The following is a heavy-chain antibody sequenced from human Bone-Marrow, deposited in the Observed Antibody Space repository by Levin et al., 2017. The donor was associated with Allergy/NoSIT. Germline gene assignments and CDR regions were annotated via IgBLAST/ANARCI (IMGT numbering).Heavy chain of an antibody. CDR3: ARSGNSTDFDY. CDR2: ISAYNGDT. D-gene: IGHD2-2*01. J-gene: IGHJ4*02. CDR1: GYTFSNYG. Sequence: GESLKISCKASGYTFSNYGINWVRQAPGQGLEWLGYISAYNGDTNYAQNLQGRVTMTTDTSTSTAYMELRSLRSDDTAVYYCARSGNSTDFDYWGQGTLVTVSS. V-gene: IGHV1-18*01.